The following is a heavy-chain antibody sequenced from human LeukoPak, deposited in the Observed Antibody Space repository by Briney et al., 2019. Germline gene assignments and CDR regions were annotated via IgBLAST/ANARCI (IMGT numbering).Heavy chain of an antibody. V-gene: IGHV1-2*02. J-gene: IGHJ4*02. CDR1: GYTFAGYY. CDR3: ARDAVESDNSYSFFDY. D-gene: IGHD1-1*01. CDR2: LNPHTGGT. Sequence: ASVKVSCQASGYTFAGYYIHWFRQAPGQGLEWMGWLNPHTGGTKFAPQFQGRVTMTRDTSIKTAFMELSRLTSDDTAMYFCARDAVESDNSYSFFDYWGLGSLVTVSS.